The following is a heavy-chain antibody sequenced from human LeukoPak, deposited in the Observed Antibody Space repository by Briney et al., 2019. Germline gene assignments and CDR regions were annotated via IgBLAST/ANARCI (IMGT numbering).Heavy chain of an antibody. D-gene: IGHD3-22*01. CDR2: IDWNGGST. CDR3: ARRAMIVVATPAVDY. V-gene: IGHV3-20*04. J-gene: IGHJ4*02. Sequence: PGGSLRLSCAASGFTFDEYGMSWVRQTPGKGLEWVAGIDWNGGSTGYAGSVKGRFTISRNNAKNSLYLQMNSLRAEDTALYYCARRAMIVVATPAVDYWGQGTLVTVSS. CDR1: GFTFDEYG.